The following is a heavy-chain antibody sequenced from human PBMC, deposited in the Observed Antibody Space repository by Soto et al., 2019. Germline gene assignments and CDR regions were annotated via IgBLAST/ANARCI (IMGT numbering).Heavy chain of an antibody. V-gene: IGHV2-5*02. D-gene: IGHD3-3*02. J-gene: IGHJ5*02. CDR2: TYWDDDN. CDR3: AFTGDDYISPRIFGS. Sequence: QITLKESGPTLVKPAQTLTLTCTFSGFSLTTSGVGVHWIRQPPGKALEWLAVTYWDDDNRYRPSLKSMLTIYKATVKNRVVLTMTTMDPVAEATYYCAFTGDDYISPRIFGSWGQGSLVTVAS. CDR1: GFSLTTSGVG.